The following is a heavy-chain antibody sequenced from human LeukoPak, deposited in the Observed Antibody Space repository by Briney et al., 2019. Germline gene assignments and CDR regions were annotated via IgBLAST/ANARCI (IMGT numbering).Heavy chain of an antibody. CDR3: AKKRSGEMATIYYFDY. D-gene: IGHD5-24*01. CDR2: ISGSGGST. CDR1: GFTFSDHV. J-gene: IGHJ4*02. Sequence: GGSLRLSCAASGFTFSDHVMSWVRQAPGKGLEWVSAISGSGGSTYYADSVKGRFTISRDNSKNTLYLQMNSLRAEDTAVYYCAKKRSGEMATIYYFDYWGQGTLVTVSS. V-gene: IGHV3-23*01.